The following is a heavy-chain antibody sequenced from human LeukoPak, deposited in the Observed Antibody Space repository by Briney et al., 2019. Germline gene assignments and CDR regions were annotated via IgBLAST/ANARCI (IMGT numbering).Heavy chain of an antibody. J-gene: IGHJ5*02. CDR2: IIPIFGTA. Sequence: ASVKVSCKASGSTFSSYAISWVRQAPGQGLEWMGGIIPIFGTANYAQKFQGRVTITADKSTSTAYMELSSLRSEDTAVYYCARIPYCSSTSCYAGQYNWFDPWGQGTLVTVSS. D-gene: IGHD2-2*01. CDR3: ARIPYCSSTSCYAGQYNWFDP. CDR1: GSTFSSYA. V-gene: IGHV1-69*06.